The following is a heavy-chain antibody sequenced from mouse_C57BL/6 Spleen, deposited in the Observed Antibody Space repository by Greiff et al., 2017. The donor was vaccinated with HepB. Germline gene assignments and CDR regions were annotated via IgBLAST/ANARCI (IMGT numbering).Heavy chain of an antibody. Sequence: QVQLQQPGAELVKPGASVKLSCKASGYTFTSYWMHWVKQRPGQGLEWLGMIHPNSGSTNYNEKFKSKATLTVDKSSSTAYMQLSSLTSEDSAVYYCARHWDYAMDYWGQGTSVTVSS. CDR2: IHPNSGST. CDR3: ARHWDYAMDY. V-gene: IGHV1-64*01. D-gene: IGHD4-1*01. J-gene: IGHJ4*01. CDR1: GYTFTSYW.